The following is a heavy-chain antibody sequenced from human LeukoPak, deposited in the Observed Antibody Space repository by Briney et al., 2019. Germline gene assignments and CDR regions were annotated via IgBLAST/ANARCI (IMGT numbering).Heavy chain of an antibody. D-gene: IGHD4-17*01. CDR1: GGTFSSYA. CDR2: IIPILETT. Sequence: SVKVSCKASGGTFSSYAVNWVRQAPGQGLEWMGRIIPILETTNYTQKLQDRVTVTADKSAVIVYMELSSLRPEDTAVYYCSRAALDGDYAWDQWGQGTLVTVAS. V-gene: IGHV1-69*04. J-gene: IGHJ4*02. CDR3: SRAALDGDYAWDQ.